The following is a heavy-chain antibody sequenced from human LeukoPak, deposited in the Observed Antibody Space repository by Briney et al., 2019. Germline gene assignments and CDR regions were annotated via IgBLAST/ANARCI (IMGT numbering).Heavy chain of an antibody. CDR3: VTDVVGDYVPQRFET. V-gene: IGHV3-11*01. CDR1: GFKFIDDY. J-gene: IGHJ5*01. D-gene: IGHD3-10*02. Sequence: GGSLRLSCAASGFKFIDDYMSWIRQPPGKGIEWIAYISRSSSNIWSAASVRGRFSISRDNAKNSLFLQMDSLRVDDTAVYYCVTDVVGDYVPQRFETWGHGTLVIVSS. CDR2: ISRSSSNI.